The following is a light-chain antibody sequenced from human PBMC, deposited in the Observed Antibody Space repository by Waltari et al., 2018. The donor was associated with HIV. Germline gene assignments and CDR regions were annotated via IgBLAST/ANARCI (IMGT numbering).Light chain of an antibody. J-gene: IGLJ2*01. CDR3: CSYAGSSTLI. CDR2: EVA. V-gene: IGLV2-23*02. Sequence: QSALTQPASVSGSPGQSLTIPCTGSSSDVGSYLLVSWYQQHPGKVPKPIIYEVAKRPSGVSNRLSGSKSGNTASLTISGLQAEDEADYYCCSYAGSSTLIFGGGTKRTVL. CDR1: SSDVGSYLL.